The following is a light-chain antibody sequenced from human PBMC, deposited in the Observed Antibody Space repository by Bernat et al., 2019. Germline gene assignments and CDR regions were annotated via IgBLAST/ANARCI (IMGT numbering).Light chain of an antibody. Sequence: QSALTQPPSASGPPGQSVTISCTGTSSDVGAYNYVSWYQQHPGKATNLMIYDVSKRPAGVPDRFSGGKSGNTASLIASGLQAEGEADYDCSSYGGSKTWVFGGGTKLTVL. CDR2: DVS. J-gene: IGLJ3*02. CDR1: SSDVGAYNY. CDR3: SSYGGSKTWV. V-gene: IGLV2-8*01.